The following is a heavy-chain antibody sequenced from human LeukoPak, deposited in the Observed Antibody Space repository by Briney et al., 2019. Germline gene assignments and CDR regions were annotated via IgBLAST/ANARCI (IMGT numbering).Heavy chain of an antibody. Sequence: SVTVSCKASGGTFSSYAISWVRQAPGQGLEWMGGIIPIFGTANYAQKFQGRVTITADESTSTAYMELSSLRSEDTAVYYCASADYPGYYFDYWGQGTLVTVSS. CDR1: GGTFSSYA. J-gene: IGHJ4*02. V-gene: IGHV1-69*13. D-gene: IGHD4-11*01. CDR2: IIPIFGTA. CDR3: ASADYPGYYFDY.